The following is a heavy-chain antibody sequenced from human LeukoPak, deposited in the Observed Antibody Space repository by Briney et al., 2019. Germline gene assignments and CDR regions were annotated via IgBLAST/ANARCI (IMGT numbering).Heavy chain of an antibody. CDR3: ARRDCVGDCYSNWFDP. V-gene: IGHV1-46*01. Sequence: GAAENVFCRACGYTYTNYFMHCVRHARGQAREERGIINPRGDSTVYAEELEGRHTITTDMSTRTVYMELSSLESEATAVYYCARRDCVGDCYSNWFDPWGQGTLVTVSS. J-gene: IGHJ5*02. D-gene: IGHD2-21*02. CDR1: GYTYTNYF. CDR2: INPRGDST.